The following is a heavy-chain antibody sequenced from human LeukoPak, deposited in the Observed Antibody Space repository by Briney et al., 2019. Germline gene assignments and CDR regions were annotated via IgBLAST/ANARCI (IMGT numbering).Heavy chain of an antibody. D-gene: IGHD5-12*01. CDR2: ISSSSSTI. CDR3: SLGGYDSPFDY. J-gene: IGHJ4*02. V-gene: IGHV3-48*01. Sequence: GSLRLSCAASGFTFSSYSMNWVRQAPGKGLEWVSYISSSSSTIYYADSVKGRFTISRDNAKNSLYLQMNSLRAEDTAVYYCSLGGYDSPFDYWGQGTLVTVSS. CDR1: GFTFSSYS.